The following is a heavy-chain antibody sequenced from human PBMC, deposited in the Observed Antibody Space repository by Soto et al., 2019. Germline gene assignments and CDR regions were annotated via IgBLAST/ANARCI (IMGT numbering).Heavy chain of an antibody. CDR1: GYTFTAYG. CDR3: SRELSTDSSANYSFAY. CDR2: VSTNNADT. Sequence: ASVKVSCKTSGYTFTAYGLAWLRQAPGQRPEWMGWVSTNNADTNYAQKFQGRVSMTSDRSTTTTYRELRSLRSDDTAIYYCSRELSTDSSANYSFAYLYQGTLLTVSS. D-gene: IGHD3-22*01. V-gene: IGHV1-18*01. J-gene: IGHJ4*02.